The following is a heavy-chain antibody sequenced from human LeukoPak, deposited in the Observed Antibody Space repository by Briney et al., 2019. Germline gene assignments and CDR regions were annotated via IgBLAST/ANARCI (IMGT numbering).Heavy chain of an antibody. CDR1: GYTFTGYY. J-gene: IGHJ4*02. CDR3: ARVSGDTPTSYGDYSYYFDY. Sequence: ASVKVSCKASGYTFTGYYMHWVRQAPGQGLEWMGIINPSGGSTSYAQKFQGRVTMTRDTSTSTVYMELSSLRSEDTAVYYCARVSGDTPTSYGDYSYYFDYWGQGTLVTVSS. D-gene: IGHD4-17*01. V-gene: IGHV1-46*01. CDR2: INPSGGST.